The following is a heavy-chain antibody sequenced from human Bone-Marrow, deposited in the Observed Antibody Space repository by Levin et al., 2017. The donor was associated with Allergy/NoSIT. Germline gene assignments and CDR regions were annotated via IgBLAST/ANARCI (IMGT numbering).Heavy chain of an antibody. CDR3: ARHFGGHFDY. J-gene: IGHJ4*02. Sequence: KVSCKTSGYTFASYWLGWVRQMPGKGPEGIGIIYPGDSDTTYSPSVRGQVSVSADKSIDTAYLQWTSLKASDSAIYYCARHFGGHFDYWGQGTQVTVSS. V-gene: IGHV5-51*01. CDR2: IYPGDSDT. CDR1: GYTFASYW. D-gene: IGHD3-16*01.